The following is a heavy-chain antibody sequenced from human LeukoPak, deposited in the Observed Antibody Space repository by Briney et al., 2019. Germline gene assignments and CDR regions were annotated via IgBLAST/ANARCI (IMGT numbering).Heavy chain of an antibody. CDR3: ARGELPRYYFDY. Sequence: ETLSLTCAVYGGSFSGYYWSWIRQPPGKGLEWVSAISGSGGSTYYADSVKGRFTISRDNSKNTLYLQMNSLRAEDTAVYYCARGELPRYYFDYWGQGTLVTVSS. CDR2: ISGSGGST. J-gene: IGHJ4*02. D-gene: IGHD2-15*01. CDR1: GGSFSGYY. V-gene: IGHV3-23*01.